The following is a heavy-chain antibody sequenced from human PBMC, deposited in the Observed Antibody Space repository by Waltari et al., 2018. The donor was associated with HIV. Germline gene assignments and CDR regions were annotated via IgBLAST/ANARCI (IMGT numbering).Heavy chain of an antibody. CDR2: FYHGGLT. CDR1: GGSIDTYY. Sequence: VQLQESGPGLVKPSDTLSLTCTVPGGSIDTYYWSFIRQTPGKGLEWIGYFYHGGLTNYNPSLKSRAAISVDSSKNQFSLKLRSVTAADSAIYYCVRGSVYGAGSYYPFFDYWGRGILVTVSS. CDR3: VRGSVYGAGSYYPFFDY. V-gene: IGHV4-59*07. J-gene: IGHJ4*02. D-gene: IGHD3-10*01.